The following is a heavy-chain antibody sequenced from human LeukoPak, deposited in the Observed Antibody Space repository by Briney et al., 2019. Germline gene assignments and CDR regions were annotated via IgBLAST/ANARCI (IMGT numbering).Heavy chain of an antibody. CDR2: INPNSGGT. CDR1: GYTFTGYY. V-gene: IGHV1-2*02. J-gene: IGHJ5*02. D-gene: IGHD3-10*01. Sequence: AAVKVSCKASGYTFTGYYMHWVRQAPGQGLEWMGWINPNSGGTNYAQKFQGRVTMTRDTSISTAYMELSRLRSDDTAVYYCARGQVRAAPTFPFDPWGQGTLVTVSS. CDR3: ARGQVRAAPTFPFDP.